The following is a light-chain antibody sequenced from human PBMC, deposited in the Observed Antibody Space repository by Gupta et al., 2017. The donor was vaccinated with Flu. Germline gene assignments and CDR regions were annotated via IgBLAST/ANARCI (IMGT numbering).Light chain of an antibody. Sequence: PSSVSASVGDRITITCRASQGIDKWLAWYQQKPGKAPKLLIYGASTGQNGVPPRFSGGGSGSDFTLTISSLQPEDFGIYYCQQAKSLPHTFGQGTKLQIK. V-gene: IGKV1D-12*01. CDR1: QGIDKW. CDR2: GAS. J-gene: IGKJ2*01. CDR3: QQAKSLPHT.